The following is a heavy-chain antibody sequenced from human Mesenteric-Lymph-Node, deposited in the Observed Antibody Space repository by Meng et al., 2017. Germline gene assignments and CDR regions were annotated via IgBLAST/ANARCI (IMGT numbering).Heavy chain of an antibody. CDR3: ARRRLEDYYYGMDV. D-gene: IGHD3-3*01. V-gene: IGHV1-46*01. CDR2: INPSGGST. J-gene: IGHJ6*02. Sequence: ASVKVSCKASGYTLTTYHMHWVRQAPGQGLEWMGIINPSGGSTTYAQKFQGRVTMTRDTSTSTVYMELSSLRSDDTAVYYCARRRLEDYYYGMDVWGQGTTVTVSS. CDR1: GYTLTTYH.